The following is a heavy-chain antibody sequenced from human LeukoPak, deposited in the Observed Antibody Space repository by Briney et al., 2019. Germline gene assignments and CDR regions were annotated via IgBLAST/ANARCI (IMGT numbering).Heavy chain of an antibody. CDR2: ISGSGFST. D-gene: IGHD3-3*01. CDR1: GFTFSSYA. J-gene: IGHJ1*01. CDR3: AKDLPKITIFGAFQH. V-gene: IGHV3-23*01. Sequence: PGGSLRLSCAASGFTFSSYAMSWVRQAPGKGLEWVSAISGSGFSTFYADPVKGRFTISRDNSKNTLYLQLNSLRAEDTAVYYCAKDLPKITIFGAFQHWGQGSLVSVSS.